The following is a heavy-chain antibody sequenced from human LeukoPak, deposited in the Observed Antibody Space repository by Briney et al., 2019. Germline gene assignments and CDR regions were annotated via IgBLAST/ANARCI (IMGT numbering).Heavy chain of an antibody. Sequence: PGGSLRLSCAASGFTFSSDWMHWVRHAPGKGLVCVSYINGDGSSTNYADSVRGRFTISRDNAKKTLYLQMNSLRDEDTAVYYCVGGLDSWGLGTLVTVSS. V-gene: IGHV3-74*01. CDR3: VGGLDS. CDR1: GFTFSSDW. CDR2: INGDGSST. J-gene: IGHJ5*01. D-gene: IGHD3-16*01.